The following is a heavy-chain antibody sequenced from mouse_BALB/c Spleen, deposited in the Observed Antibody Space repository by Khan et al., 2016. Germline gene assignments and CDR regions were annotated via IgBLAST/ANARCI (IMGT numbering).Heavy chain of an antibody. CDR1: GFKIKDTY. D-gene: IGHD1-1*01. J-gene: IGHJ4*01. CDR2: IDPANGIT. CDR3: ARFGIITVSSIDD. Sequence: EVQLKQSGAELVKPGASVKLSCRASGFKIKDTYIHWVRQRPAQGLEWIGRIDPANGITDYDPKFQAKATITADTSSNTAYLQVSSLTSEDTAVYYCARFGIITVSSIDDWGQGTSVTVSS. V-gene: IGHV14-3*02.